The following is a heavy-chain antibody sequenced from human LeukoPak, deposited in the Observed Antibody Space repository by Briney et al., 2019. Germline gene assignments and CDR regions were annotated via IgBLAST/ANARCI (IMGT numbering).Heavy chain of an antibody. CDR2: INPSSGST. D-gene: IGHD2-15*01. CDR1: GYTFTNYY. CDR3: ARAFVVVVAATPGWFDP. Sequence: ASVKVSCKASGYTFTNYYIHWVRQAPGQGLEWMGIINPSSGSTNYAQKFQGRVTMTRDMSTSTVYMELSSLRSDDTAVYYCARAFVVVVAATPGWFDPWGQGTLVTVSS. V-gene: IGHV1-46*01. J-gene: IGHJ5*02.